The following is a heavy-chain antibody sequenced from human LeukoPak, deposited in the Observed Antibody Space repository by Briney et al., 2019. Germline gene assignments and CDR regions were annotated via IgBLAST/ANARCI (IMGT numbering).Heavy chain of an antibody. J-gene: IGHJ4*02. CDR3: ARDASEADY. Sequence: PGGSLRLSCAASGFTVSSNYMSWVRQAPGKGLEWVSIIYSGGSTYYADSVKGRFTISRDNSKNTLYLQMSGLRVEDTAVYYCARDASEADYWGQGTLVTVSS. V-gene: IGHV3-66*01. CDR1: GFTVSSNY. CDR2: IYSGGST.